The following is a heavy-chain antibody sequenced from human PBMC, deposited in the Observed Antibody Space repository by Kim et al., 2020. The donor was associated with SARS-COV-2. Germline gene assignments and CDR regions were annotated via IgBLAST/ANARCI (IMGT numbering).Heavy chain of an antibody. V-gene: IGHV3-23*01. CDR1: GFTFSSYA. CDR3: AKVRGGWLQLRPGFDY. CDR2: ISGSGGST. D-gene: IGHD5-12*01. J-gene: IGHJ4*02. Sequence: GGSLRLSCAASGFTFSSYAMSWVRQAPGKGLEWVSAISGSGGSTYYADSVKGRFTISRDNSKNTLYLQMNCLRAEDTAVYYCAKVRGGWLQLRPGFDYWGQGTLVTVSS.